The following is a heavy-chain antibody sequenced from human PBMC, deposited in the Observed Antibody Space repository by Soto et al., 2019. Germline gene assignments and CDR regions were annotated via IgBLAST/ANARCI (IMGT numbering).Heavy chain of an antibody. V-gene: IGHV3-23*01. CDR2: IRSSGDTT. J-gene: IGHJ6*03. CDR3: ARRGNDYDFWSGYRNPYYYYYMDV. D-gene: IGHD3-3*01. CDR1: GFTFSTYA. Sequence: PGGSLRLSCAASGFTFSTYAMSWVRQAPGKGLEWVSAIRSSGDTTYYAESVKGRFTIFRDNSKNTLYLQMNSLRAEDTAVYFCARRGNDYDFWSGYRNPYYYYYMDVWGKGTTVTVSS.